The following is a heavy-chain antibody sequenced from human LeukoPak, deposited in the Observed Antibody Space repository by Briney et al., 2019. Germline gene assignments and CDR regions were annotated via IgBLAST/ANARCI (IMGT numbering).Heavy chain of an antibody. J-gene: IGHJ5*02. D-gene: IGHD3-9*01. CDR3: ARDPTRGYDILTGLSP. CDR2: ISYDGSNK. V-gene: IGHV3-30*04. Sequence: GRSLRLSCAASGFTFSSYAMHWVRQAPGKGLEWVAGISYDGSNKYYADSVKGRFTISRDNSKNTLYLQMNSLRAEDTAVYYCARDPTRGYDILTGLSPWGQGTLVTVSS. CDR1: GFTFSSYA.